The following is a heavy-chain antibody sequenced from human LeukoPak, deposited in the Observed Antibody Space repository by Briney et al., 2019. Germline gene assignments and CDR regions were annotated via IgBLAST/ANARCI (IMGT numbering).Heavy chain of an antibody. CDR3: AREKGIHWFDP. J-gene: IGHJ5*02. V-gene: IGHV1-8*03. CDR1: GYTFTSYD. Sequence: ASVKVSCKASGYTFTSYDINWVRQATGQGLEWMGWMNPNSGNTGYAQKFQGRATITRNTSINTAYMELSSLRSEDTAVYYCAREKGIHWFDPWGQGTLVTVSS. CDR2: MNPNSGNT.